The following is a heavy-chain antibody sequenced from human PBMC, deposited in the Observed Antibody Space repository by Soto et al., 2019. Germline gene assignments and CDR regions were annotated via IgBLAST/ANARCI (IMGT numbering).Heavy chain of an antibody. Sequence: ASVKVSCKASGYTFTSYYMHWMRQAPGQGLEWMGIINPSGGSTSYAQKFQGRVTMTRDTSTSTVYMELSSLRSEDTAVYYCARDGSRITMIVVAPDAFDIWGQGTMVTVSS. CDR2: INPSGGST. CDR1: GYTFTSYY. J-gene: IGHJ3*02. V-gene: IGHV1-46*01. CDR3: ARDGSRITMIVVAPDAFDI. D-gene: IGHD3-22*01.